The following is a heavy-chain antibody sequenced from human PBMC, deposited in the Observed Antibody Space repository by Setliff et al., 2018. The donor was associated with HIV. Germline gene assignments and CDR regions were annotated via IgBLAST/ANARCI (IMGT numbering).Heavy chain of an antibody. CDR1: GGSINNYQ. V-gene: IGHV4-4*08. J-gene: IGHJ6*03. CDR3: ARGLVVVTDSDYDTNYYYYYYMDV. CDR2: IYTSGSS. Sequence: SETLSLTCTVSGVSGGSINNYQWSWIRQPPGKGLEWIGYIYTSGSSNYNPSLKSRVTISGDTSKNQFSLKLSSVTAADTAVYYCARGLVVVTDSDYDTNYYYYYYMDVWGKGTTVTVSS. D-gene: IGHD5-12*01.